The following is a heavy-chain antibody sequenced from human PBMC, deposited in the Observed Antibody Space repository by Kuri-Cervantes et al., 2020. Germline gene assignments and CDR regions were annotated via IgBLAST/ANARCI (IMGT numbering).Heavy chain of an antibody. Sequence: ASVKVSCKASGYTFTSYDINWVRQATGQGLEWMGWINPNSGGTNYAQKFQGRVTMTRDTSICTAYMELSRLRSDDTAVYYCARDRSPYSYGDKRGGYYYYGMDVWGQGTTVTVSS. CDR3: ARDRSPYSYGDKRGGYYYYGMDV. CDR2: INPNSGGT. D-gene: IGHD4-17*01. CDR1: GYTFTSYD. V-gene: IGHV1-2*02. J-gene: IGHJ6*02.